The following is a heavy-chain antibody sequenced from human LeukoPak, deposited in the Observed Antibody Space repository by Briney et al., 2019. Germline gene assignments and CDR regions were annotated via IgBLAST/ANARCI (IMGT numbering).Heavy chain of an antibody. D-gene: IGHD6-13*01. Sequence: GGSLRLSCAASGFTFSSYGMHWVRQAPGKGLEWVAVISYDGSNKYYADSVKGRFTISRDNSKNTLCLQMNSLRAEDTAVYYCAKLIAADIQDYWGQGTLVTVSS. V-gene: IGHV3-30*18. CDR2: ISYDGSNK. CDR1: GFTFSSYG. J-gene: IGHJ4*02. CDR3: AKLIAADIQDY.